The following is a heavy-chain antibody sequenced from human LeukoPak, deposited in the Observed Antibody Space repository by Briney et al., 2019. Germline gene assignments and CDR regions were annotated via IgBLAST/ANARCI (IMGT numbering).Heavy chain of an antibody. J-gene: IGHJ4*02. Sequence: SETLSLTCAVYGGSFSGYYWSWIRQPPGKGLEWIGEINHSGSTNYNPSLKSRVTISVDTSKNQFSLKLSSVTAADTAVYYCARSERGFGYWGQGTLVTVSS. V-gene: IGHV4-34*01. D-gene: IGHD3-16*01. CDR1: GGSFSGYY. CDR3: ARSERGFGY. CDR2: INHSGST.